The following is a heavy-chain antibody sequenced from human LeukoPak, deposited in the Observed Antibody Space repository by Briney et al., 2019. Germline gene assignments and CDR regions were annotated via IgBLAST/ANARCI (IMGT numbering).Heavy chain of an antibody. D-gene: IGHD4-17*01. Sequence: PGGSLRLSCAASGSTFRDYAMSWVRQAPGKGLEWVSGISGLGESTFYADSVKGRFTISRDNSKNTLYLQMNSLRAEDTAVYYCAKARTTVTTGNWFDPWGQGTLVTVSS. J-gene: IGHJ5*02. CDR2: ISGLGEST. CDR1: GSTFRDYA. CDR3: AKARTTVTTGNWFDP. V-gene: IGHV3-23*01.